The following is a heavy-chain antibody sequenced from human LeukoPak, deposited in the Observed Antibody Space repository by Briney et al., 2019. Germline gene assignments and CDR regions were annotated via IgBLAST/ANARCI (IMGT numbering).Heavy chain of an antibody. CDR2: ISGSGGST. CDR1: GFTFSSYA. D-gene: IGHD2-15*01. Sequence: PGGSLRLSCAASGFTFSSYAMSWVRQAPGKGLEWVSGISGSGGSTYYADSVKGQFTISRDNSKNTLYLQMNSLRAEDTAVYYCAKARYCSGGSCYSNFDYWGQGTLVTVSS. J-gene: IGHJ4*02. V-gene: IGHV3-23*01. CDR3: AKARYCSGGSCYSNFDY.